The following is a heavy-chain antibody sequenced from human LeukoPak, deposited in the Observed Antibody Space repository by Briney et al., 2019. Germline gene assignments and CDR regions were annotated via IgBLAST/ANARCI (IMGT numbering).Heavy chain of an antibody. D-gene: IGHD1-1*01. Sequence: GGSLRLPCAASGFTFSSYGMHWVRQAPGKGLEWVAVISYDGSNKYYADSVKGRFTISRDNSKNTLYLQMNSLRAEDTAVYYCAKDSPGTGMDVWGQGTTVTVSS. CDR1: GFTFSSYG. CDR3: AKDSPGTGMDV. J-gene: IGHJ6*02. V-gene: IGHV3-30*18. CDR2: ISYDGSNK.